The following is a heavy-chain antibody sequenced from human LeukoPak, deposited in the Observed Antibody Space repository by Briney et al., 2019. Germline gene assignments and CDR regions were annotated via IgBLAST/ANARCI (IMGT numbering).Heavy chain of an antibody. CDR1: GFTFSSYA. V-gene: IGHV3-23*01. Sequence: GGSLRLSCAASGFTFSSYAMSWVRQAPGKGLEWVSAISGSSGSTYYADSVKGRFTISRDNSKNTLYLQMNSLRAEDTAVYYCAKDPPHYDSTSYYFDYWGQGTLVTVSS. CDR2: ISGSSGST. J-gene: IGHJ4*02. D-gene: IGHD3-22*01. CDR3: AKDPPHYDSTSYYFDY.